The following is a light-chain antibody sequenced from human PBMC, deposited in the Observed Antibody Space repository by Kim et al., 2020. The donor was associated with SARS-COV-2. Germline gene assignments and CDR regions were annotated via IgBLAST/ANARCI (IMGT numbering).Light chain of an antibody. CDR3: QEYNDWPRST. Sequence: VSPGESATLSCRTSQSVSGNLAWYQQQPGQAPRLLIHRASTRATGVPARFSGSGSGTDFTLTISSLQPEDFAVYYCQEYNDWPRSTFGQGTKLEI. CDR1: QSVSGN. CDR2: RAS. V-gene: IGKV3-15*01. J-gene: IGKJ2*02.